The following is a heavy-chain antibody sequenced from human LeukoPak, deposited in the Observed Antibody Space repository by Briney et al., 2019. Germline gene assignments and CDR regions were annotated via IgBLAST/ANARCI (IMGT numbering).Heavy chain of an antibody. J-gene: IGHJ4*02. D-gene: IGHD1-26*01. CDR1: GFTFDDYT. CDR3: AKDAQWGEVWGSNFDY. CDR2: ISWDGGST. Sequence: GGSLRLSCAASGFTFDDYTMHWVRQAPGKGLEWVSLISWDGGSTCYADSVKGRFTISRDNSKNSLYLQMNSLRTEDTALYYCAKDAQWGEVWGSNFDYWGQGTLVTVSS. V-gene: IGHV3-43*01.